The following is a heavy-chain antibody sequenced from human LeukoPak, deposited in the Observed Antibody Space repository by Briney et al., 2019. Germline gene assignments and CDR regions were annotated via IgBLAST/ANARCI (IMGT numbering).Heavy chain of an antibody. CDR2: ISGSGTNT. Sequence: GGSLRLSCAASGFTFSSYAMTWVRQAPGKGLEWVSGISGSGTNTYYADSVKGRFTISRDNSKNTLYLQMNSLRAEDTAAYYCAKGTYDSRGHFDYWGQGTLVSISS. CDR1: GFTFSSYA. CDR3: AKGTYDSRGHFDY. V-gene: IGHV3-23*01. J-gene: IGHJ4*02. D-gene: IGHD3-22*01.